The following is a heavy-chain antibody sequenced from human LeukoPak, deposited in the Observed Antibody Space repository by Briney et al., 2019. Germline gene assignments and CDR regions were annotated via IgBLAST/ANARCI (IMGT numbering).Heavy chain of an antibody. Sequence: PSGGSLRLSCAASGFTFSSYAMSWVRQAPGKGLEWVSAISGSGGSTYYADSVKGRFTISRDDSKNTLYLQMNSLRADDTGVYYCVRDDSPTGFIFGYWGQGTLVTVSS. V-gene: IGHV3-23*01. J-gene: IGHJ4*02. CDR3: VRDDSPTGFIFGY. CDR1: GFTFSSYA. D-gene: IGHD3-9*01. CDR2: ISGSGGST.